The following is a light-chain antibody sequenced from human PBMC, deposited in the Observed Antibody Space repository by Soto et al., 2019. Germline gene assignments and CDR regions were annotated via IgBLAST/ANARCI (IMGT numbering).Light chain of an antibody. CDR2: GAS. CDR1: QSVSSSY. V-gene: IGKV3-20*01. Sequence: EIVLTQSPGTLSLSPGKKATLTCRASQSVSSSYLAWYQQKPGQAPRLLIYGASSRATGILDRFSGSGSGTDFTLTISRLEPEDFAVYYCQQYGSSPRTFGQGTKVDIK. J-gene: IGKJ1*01. CDR3: QQYGSSPRT.